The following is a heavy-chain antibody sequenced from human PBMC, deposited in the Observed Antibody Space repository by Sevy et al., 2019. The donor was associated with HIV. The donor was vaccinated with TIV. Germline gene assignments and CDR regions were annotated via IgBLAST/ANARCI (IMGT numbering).Heavy chain of an antibody. CDR1: GFTFSSYA. CDR2: ISYDGSNK. J-gene: IGHJ4*02. Sequence: GGSLRLSCAASGFTFSSYAMHWVRQAPGKGLEWVTFISYDGSNKYYADSVKDRFTISRDNSKNTLYLQMNSLRAEDTALYYCASAPQGGSDVITPPDYWGQGTLVTVSS. CDR3: ASAPQGGSDVITPPDY. D-gene: IGHD3-22*01. V-gene: IGHV3-30-3*01.